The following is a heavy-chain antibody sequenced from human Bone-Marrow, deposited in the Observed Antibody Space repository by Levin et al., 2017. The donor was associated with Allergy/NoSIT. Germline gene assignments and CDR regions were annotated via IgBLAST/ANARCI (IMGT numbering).Heavy chain of an antibody. D-gene: IGHD6-6*01. V-gene: IGHV3-11*01. CDR1: GFTFSDYY. CDR2: ISDRGNNI. Sequence: GGSLRLSCAASGFTFSDYYMNWIRQAPGKGLQWLSYISDRGNNISYSESVKGRFTVARDNAENSLYRQLSGLRGADTAVYYSARVGRGIASLSDYWGQGTLVTVSS. CDR3: ARVGRGIASLSDY. J-gene: IGHJ4*02.